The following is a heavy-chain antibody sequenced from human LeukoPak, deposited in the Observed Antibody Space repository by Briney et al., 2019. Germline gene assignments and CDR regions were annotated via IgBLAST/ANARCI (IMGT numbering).Heavy chain of an antibody. D-gene: IGHD3-10*02. Sequence: GGSLRLSCAASGFTFSGSALHWVRQAPGKGLEWVSSISSSSSYIYYADSVKGRFTISRDNAKNSLYLQMNSLRAEDTAVYYCAELGITMIGGVWGKGTTVTISS. CDR3: AELGITMIGGV. V-gene: IGHV3-21*01. CDR1: GFTFSGSA. J-gene: IGHJ6*04. CDR2: ISSSSSYI.